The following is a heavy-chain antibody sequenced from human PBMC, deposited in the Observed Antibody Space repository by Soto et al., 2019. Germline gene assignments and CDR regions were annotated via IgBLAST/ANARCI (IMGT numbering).Heavy chain of an antibody. CDR2: IYYTGNT. J-gene: IGHJ5*02. Sequence: SETLSLTCTVSGDSISTYYWSWIRQPPGKGLGWLAYIYYTGNTYYNPSLKSRVTISMDTSRNQFSLKLSSVTAADTAVYYCARYYYDSSGYYYGWFDPWGQGTLVTVSS. CDR3: ARYYYDSSGYYYGWFDP. V-gene: IGHV4-59*01. D-gene: IGHD3-22*01. CDR1: GDSISTYY.